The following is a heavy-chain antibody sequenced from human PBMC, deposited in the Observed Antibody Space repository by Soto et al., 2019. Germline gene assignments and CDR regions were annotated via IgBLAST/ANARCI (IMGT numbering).Heavy chain of an antibody. CDR2: ISAYNGNT. CDR1: GYTFTGYG. J-gene: IGHJ5*02. D-gene: IGHD2-2*01. Sequence: GGSVNVSFKASGYTFTGYGMSWGRQAPGQRLEWMGWISAYNGNTNYAQKLHGRVTMTTETSTITAYMELRSLRSDDTAVYYCARPRAYCSSTSCQQGLFDPWGQGTLVTVCS. V-gene: IGHV1-18*04. CDR3: ARPRAYCSSTSCQQGLFDP.